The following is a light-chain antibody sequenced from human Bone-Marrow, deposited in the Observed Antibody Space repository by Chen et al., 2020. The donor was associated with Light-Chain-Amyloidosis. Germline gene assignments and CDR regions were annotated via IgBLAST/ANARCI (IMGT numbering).Light chain of an antibody. CDR2: AVS. CDR1: RGDVGTYNY. V-gene: IGLV2-14*01. Sequence: QSALTQPASVSGSPGQSITISCTGTRGDVGTYNYVSWHQQHPGKAPKVMIYAVSNRPSGVSNRFSGSKSGNPASLTISGLQAEDEADYYCSSFTSSSSYVFGPGTKVTVL. J-gene: IGLJ1*01. CDR3: SSFTSSSSYV.